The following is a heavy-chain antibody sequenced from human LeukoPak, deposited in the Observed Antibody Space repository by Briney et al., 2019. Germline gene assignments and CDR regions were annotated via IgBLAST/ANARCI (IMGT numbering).Heavy chain of an antibody. V-gene: IGHV4-4*02. J-gene: IGHJ4*02. D-gene: IGHD3-10*01. Sequence: SETLSLTCAVSGGSISSSNWWSWVRQPPGQGLEWIGEIYHSGSTNYNPSLKSRVTISVDKSKNQFSLKLSSVTAADTAVYYCAREGASDGSGSDYFDYWGQGTLVTVSS. CDR3: AREGASDGSGSDYFDY. CDR2: IYHSGST. CDR1: GGSISSSNW.